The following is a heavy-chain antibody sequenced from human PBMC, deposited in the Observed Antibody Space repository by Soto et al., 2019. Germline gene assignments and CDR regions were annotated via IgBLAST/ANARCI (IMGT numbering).Heavy chain of an antibody. D-gene: IGHD1-26*01. CDR2: IYVSGST. V-gene: IGHV4-59*01. CDR3: ASPAWDSAPYFDA. CDR1: GDSISTYY. J-gene: IGHJ4*02. Sequence: PSETLSLTCTVSGDSISTYYWSWIRQPPGKGLEWIGYIYVSGSTSYNPSLKSRVTISGDTSKNQFSLKLSSVTAADTAVYYCASPAWDSAPYFDAWGKGSPVT.